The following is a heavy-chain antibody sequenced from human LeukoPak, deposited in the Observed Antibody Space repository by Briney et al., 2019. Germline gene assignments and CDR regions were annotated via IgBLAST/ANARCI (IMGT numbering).Heavy chain of an antibody. CDR3: AHIYITMVRGGPYNWFDP. Sequence: SGPTLVXPTQTLTLTCTFSGFSLSTSGVGVGWIRQPPGKALEWLALIYWNDDKRYSPSLKSRLTITKDTSKNQVVLTMTNMDPVDTATYYCAHIYITMVRGGPYNWFDPWGQGTLVTVSS. CDR1: GFSLSTSGVG. V-gene: IGHV2-5*01. D-gene: IGHD3-10*01. J-gene: IGHJ5*02. CDR2: IYWNDDK.